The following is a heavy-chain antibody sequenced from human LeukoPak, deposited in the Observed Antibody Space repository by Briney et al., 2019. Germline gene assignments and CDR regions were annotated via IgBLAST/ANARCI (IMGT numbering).Heavy chain of an antibody. Sequence: GGSLRLSCAASGFLFSRYWMSWVRQAPGKGLEWVANIKEDGSEKYYVESMKGRFTISRDNVKNSLYLQINSLRAEDAAVYYCARDSFETDIDYWGQGTLVTVSS. V-gene: IGHV3-7*01. J-gene: IGHJ4*02. CDR3: ARDSFETDIDY. CDR1: GFLFSRYW. CDR2: IKEDGSEK. D-gene: IGHD1-14*01.